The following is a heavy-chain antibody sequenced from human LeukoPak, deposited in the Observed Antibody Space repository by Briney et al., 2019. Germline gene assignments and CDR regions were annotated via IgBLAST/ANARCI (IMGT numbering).Heavy chain of an antibody. V-gene: IGHV4-59*12. CDR2: IYYSGST. CDR1: GGSISSYY. J-gene: IGHJ4*02. D-gene: IGHD6-13*01. CDR3: ARDRRVEEQLEGGIDY. Sequence: SETLSLTCTVSGGSISSYYWSWIRQPPGKGLEWIGYIYYSGSTNYNPSLKSRVTISVDTSKNQFSLKLSSVTAADTAVYYCARDRRVEEQLEGGIDYWGQGTLVTVSP.